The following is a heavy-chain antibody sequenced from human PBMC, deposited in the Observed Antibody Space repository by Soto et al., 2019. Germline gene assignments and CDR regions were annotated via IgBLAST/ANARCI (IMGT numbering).Heavy chain of an antibody. CDR3: ARSIRVASPGDY. D-gene: IGHD2-21*01. CDR2: ISAHSGHA. CDR1: GYTFTNYG. V-gene: IGHV1-18*04. J-gene: IGHJ4*02. Sequence: QVQLLQSGAEVKKPGASVKVSCKTSGYTFTNYGITWVRQAPGQVLEWMGWISAHSGHANYEQKFQGRVTMTTDPSTSTAYMELRSLRSDDTAVYFCARSIRVASPGDYWGQGTLVTVSS.